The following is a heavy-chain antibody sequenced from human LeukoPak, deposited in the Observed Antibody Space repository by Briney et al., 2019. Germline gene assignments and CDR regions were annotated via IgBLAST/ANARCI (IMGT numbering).Heavy chain of an antibody. V-gene: IGHV3-53*01. D-gene: IGHD6-19*01. Sequence: GGSLRLSCAASGFTFSSYSMNWVRQVPGKGLEWVSVIYSGGSTYYADSVKGRFTISRDNSKNTLYLQMNSLRAEDTAVYCCARGFSSGWYPDAFDIWGQGTMVTVSS. J-gene: IGHJ3*02. CDR3: ARGFSSGWYPDAFDI. CDR2: IYSGGST. CDR1: GFTFSSYS.